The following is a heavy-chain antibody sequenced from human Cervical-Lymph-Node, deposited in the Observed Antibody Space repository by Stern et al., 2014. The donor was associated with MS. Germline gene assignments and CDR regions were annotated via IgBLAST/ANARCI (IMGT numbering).Heavy chain of an antibody. CDR2: LNPSSGGT. Sequence: QDQLVQSGAEVKKPGASVKVSCKASGYIFTAYYIHWVRQAPGKGLAWMGRLNPSSGGTDLAQTFQGRVTMTRDTSISTAYMELTRLTSGHTAVYFCARSITVTPLEFWGQGTLVAVSS. V-gene: IGHV1-2*06. J-gene: IGHJ4*02. D-gene: IGHD4-17*01. CDR3: ARSITVTPLEF. CDR1: GYIFTAYY.